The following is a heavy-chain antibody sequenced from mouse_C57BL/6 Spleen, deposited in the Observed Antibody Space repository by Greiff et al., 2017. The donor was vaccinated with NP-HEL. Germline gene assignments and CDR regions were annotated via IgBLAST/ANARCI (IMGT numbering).Heavy chain of an antibody. CDR3: ARATRVTTMNCDN. D-gene: IGHD2-2*01. Sequence: QVQLKQPGAELVRPGSSVKLSCKASGYTFTSYWMHWVKQRPIQGLEWIGNIDPSDSETHYNQKFKDKATLTVDKSSSTAYMQLSSLTSEDSAVYYCARATRVTTMNCDNGGKGTTLTVSS. J-gene: IGHJ2*01. CDR2: IDPSDSET. CDR1: GYTFTSYW. V-gene: IGHV1-52*01.